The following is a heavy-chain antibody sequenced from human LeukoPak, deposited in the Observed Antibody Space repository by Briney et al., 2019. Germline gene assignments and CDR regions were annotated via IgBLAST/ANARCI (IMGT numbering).Heavy chain of an antibody. J-gene: IGHJ4*02. CDR2: INHSGST. V-gene: IGHV4-34*01. CDR3: AGFNSVDY. D-gene: IGHD3-3*01. Sequence: SETLSLTCAVYGGSFSGYYWTWIRQPPGKGLEWIGEINHSGSTNYNPSLKSRATISVDTSKNQFSLRLSSVTAADTAVYYCAGFNSVDYWGQGTLVTVSS. CDR1: GGSFSGYY.